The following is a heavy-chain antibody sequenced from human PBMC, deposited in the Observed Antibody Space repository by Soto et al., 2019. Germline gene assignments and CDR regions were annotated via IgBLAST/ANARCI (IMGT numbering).Heavy chain of an antibody. CDR2: INSDGSST. CDR3: ARARRITRITIFGVGPCMDV. V-gene: IGHV3-74*01. CDR1: GFTFSSYW. D-gene: IGHD3-3*01. Sequence: EVQLVESGGGLVQPGGSLRLSCAASGFTFSSYWMHWVRQAPGKGLVWVSRINSDGSSTSYADSVKGRFTISRDNAKNTLYLQMNSLRAEETAVYYCARARRITRITIFGVGPCMDVWGKGTTVTVSS. J-gene: IGHJ6*03.